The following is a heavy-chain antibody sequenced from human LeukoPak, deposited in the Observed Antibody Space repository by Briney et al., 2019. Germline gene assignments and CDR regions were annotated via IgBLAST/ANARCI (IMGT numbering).Heavy chain of an antibody. V-gene: IGHV3-66*02. D-gene: IGHD4-17*01. Sequence: GGSLRLSCAASGFTVSSNYMSWVRQAPGKGLEWVSVIYSGGSTYYADSVKGRFTISRDNSKNTLYLQMNSLRAEDTAVYYCARERYGDFGFDYWGQGTLVTVSS. CDR3: ARERYGDFGFDY. J-gene: IGHJ4*02. CDR1: GFTVSSNY. CDR2: IYSGGST.